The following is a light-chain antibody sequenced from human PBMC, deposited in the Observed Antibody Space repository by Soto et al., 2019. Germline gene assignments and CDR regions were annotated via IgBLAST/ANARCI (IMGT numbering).Light chain of an antibody. V-gene: IGLV1-51*01. Sequence: QSVLTQPPSVSAAPGQKVTISCSGSSSNIGNNYVFWYQQLPGTAPKLLIYDNDKRPSGIPDRFSGSKSGTSATLGITGLQTGDEADYYCATPDRSLSVGVFGGGTQLTVL. CDR3: ATPDRSLSVGV. J-gene: IGLJ2*01. CDR2: DND. CDR1: SSNIGNNY.